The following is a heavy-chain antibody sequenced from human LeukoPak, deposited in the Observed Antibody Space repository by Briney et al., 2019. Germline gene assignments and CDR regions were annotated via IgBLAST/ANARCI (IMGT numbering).Heavy chain of an antibody. CDR2: ISSSSSYI. V-gene: IGHV3-21*01. CDR1: GFTFSSYW. J-gene: IGHJ6*02. CDR3: ARGSSALESSKTYYYYYYGMDV. Sequence: GGSLRLSCAASGFTFSSYWMSWVRQAPGKGLEWVSSISSSSSYIYYADSVKGRFTISRDNAKNSLYLQMNSLRAEDTAVYYCARGSSALESSKTYYYYYYGMDVWGQGTTVTVSS. D-gene: IGHD3-3*01.